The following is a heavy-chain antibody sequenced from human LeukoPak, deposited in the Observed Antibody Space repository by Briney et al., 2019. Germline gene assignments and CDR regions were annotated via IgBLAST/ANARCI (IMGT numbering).Heavy chain of an antibody. D-gene: IGHD4-17*01. V-gene: IGHV3-30-3*01. CDR1: GFTFSSYA. CDR3: ARETGSAVGSTDFDY. CDR2: ISYDGSNK. J-gene: IGHJ4*02. Sequence: GGSLRLSCAASGFTFSSYAIHWVRQAPGRGLEWVAVISYDGSNKYYADSVKGRFTISRDNSKNTLYLQMNSLRAEDTAVYYCARETGSAVGSTDFDYWGQGTLVTVSS.